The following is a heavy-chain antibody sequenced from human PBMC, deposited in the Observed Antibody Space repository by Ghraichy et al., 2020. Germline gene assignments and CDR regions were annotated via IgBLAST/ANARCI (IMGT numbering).Heavy chain of an antibody. D-gene: IGHD4-11*01. CDR3: ARRRYSSDY. CDR1: GFSFVDSW. Sequence: SCAASGFSFVDSWMTWVRQDPGKGLEWVANIKQDGAEKNYLGSVEGRFTISRDNAKNSLYLEMNSLRTDDTAVYYCARRRYSSDYWGQGTVVTVSS. CDR2: IKQDGAEK. V-gene: IGHV3-7*03. J-gene: IGHJ4*02.